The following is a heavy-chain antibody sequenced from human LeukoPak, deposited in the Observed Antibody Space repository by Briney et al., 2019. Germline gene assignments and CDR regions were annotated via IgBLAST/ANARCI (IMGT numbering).Heavy chain of an antibody. CDR3: ARASPQQAFLFDY. J-gene: IGHJ4*02. D-gene: IGHD1/OR15-1a*01. CDR1: GLTFSSYA. V-gene: IGHV3-30-3*01. CDR2: ISYDGSNK. Sequence: KPGRSLRLSCAASGLTFSSYAMHWVRQAPGKGLEWVAVISYDGSNKYYADSVKGRFTISRDNSKNTLYLQMNSLRAEDTAVYYCARASPQQAFLFDYWGQGTLVTVSS.